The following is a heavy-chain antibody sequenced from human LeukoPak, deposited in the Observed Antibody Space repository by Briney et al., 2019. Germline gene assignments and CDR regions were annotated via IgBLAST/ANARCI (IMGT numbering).Heavy chain of an antibody. CDR2: INHSGST. CDR3: AGDSSGYYYHAFDI. J-gene: IGHJ3*02. Sequence: SETLSLTCAVYGGSFSGYYWSWIRQPPGKGLEWIGEINHSGSTNYNPSLKSQVTISVDTSKNQFSLKLSSVTAADTAVYYCAGDSSGYYYHAFDIWGQGTMVTVSS. D-gene: IGHD3-22*01. V-gene: IGHV4-34*01. CDR1: GGSFSGYY.